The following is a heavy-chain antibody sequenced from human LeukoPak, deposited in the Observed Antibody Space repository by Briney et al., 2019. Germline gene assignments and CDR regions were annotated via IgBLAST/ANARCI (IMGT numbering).Heavy chain of an antibody. Sequence: GGSLRLSCAASGFIFSDYYMSWIRQAPGRGLEWVSYIVSSGSTIYYADSVKGRFTISRDNAKNSLYLQMNSLRAEDTAVYYCARGTHDYGDGAWYYGLDVWGQGTTVTVSS. CDR2: IVSSGSTI. CDR3: ARGTHDYGDGAWYYGLDV. J-gene: IGHJ6*02. V-gene: IGHV3-11*01. D-gene: IGHD4-17*01. CDR1: GFIFSDYY.